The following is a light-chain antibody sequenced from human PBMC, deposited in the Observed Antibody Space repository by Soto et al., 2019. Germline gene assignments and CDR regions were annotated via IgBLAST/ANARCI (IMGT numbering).Light chain of an antibody. CDR3: AAWDDSLSVPV. CDR1: GSNIGNNT. V-gene: IGLV1-36*01. Sequence: QSVLTQPPSVSEAPRQRVTISCSGSGSNIGNNTVNWFQQLPGKAPKLLIYYDDLLSSGVSDRFSGSKSGTSASLAISGLQSEDEADYDCAAWDDSLSVPVFGGGTKLTVL. J-gene: IGLJ2*01. CDR2: YDD.